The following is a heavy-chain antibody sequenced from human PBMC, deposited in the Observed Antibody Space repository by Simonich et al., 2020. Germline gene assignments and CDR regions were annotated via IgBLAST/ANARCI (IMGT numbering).Heavy chain of an antibody. V-gene: IGHV1-2*02. D-gene: IGHD7-27*01. J-gene: IGHJ6*03. CDR1: GYTFTGYY. Sequence: QVQLVQSGAEVKKPGASVKVSCKASGYTFTGYYMHWVRQAPGQGLGWMGWINPNMGGTNYAQKFQGRVTMTRDTSISTAYMELSRLRSDDTAVYYCARGALTGDYYYMDVWGKGTTVTVSS. CDR2: INPNMGGT. CDR3: ARGALTGDYYYMDV.